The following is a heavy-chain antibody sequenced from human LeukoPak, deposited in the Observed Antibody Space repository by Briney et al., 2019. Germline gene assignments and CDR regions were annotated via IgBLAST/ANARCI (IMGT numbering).Heavy chain of an antibody. CDR1: GFTFSSYS. D-gene: IGHD2-15*01. CDR3: VSEGGYCFGDTCHYFDY. J-gene: IGHJ4*02. Sequence: GGSLRLPCAASGFTFSSYSMNWVRQAPGKGLEWVSSIDSSSYIYYADSVRGRFTISRDDAKNSLYLQMNSLRAEDTALYYCVSEGGYCFGDTCHYFDYWGQGSLVTVSS. CDR2: IDSSSYI. V-gene: IGHV3-21*01.